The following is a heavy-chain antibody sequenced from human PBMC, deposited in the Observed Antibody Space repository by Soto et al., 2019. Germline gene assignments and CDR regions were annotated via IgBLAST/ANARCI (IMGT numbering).Heavy chain of an antibody. CDR1: GGSISSYY. J-gene: IGHJ4*02. CDR2: IYYSGST. CDR3: ARHLKLEPFDY. V-gene: IGHV4-59*08. Sequence: SETLSLTCTVSGGSISSYYWSWIRQPPGKGLEWIGYIYYSGSTNYNPSLKSRVTISVDTSKNQFSLKLSSVTAADTAVYYCARHLKLEPFDYWGQGTLVTAPQ. D-gene: IGHD1-1*01.